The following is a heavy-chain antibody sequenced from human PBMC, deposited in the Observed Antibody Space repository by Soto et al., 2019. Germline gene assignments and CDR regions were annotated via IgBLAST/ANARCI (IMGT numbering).Heavy chain of an antibody. CDR3: ARVAPGYCSSTSCYSHNWFDP. J-gene: IGHJ5*02. CDR1: GGSISSGGYS. V-gene: IGHV4-30-2*01. D-gene: IGHD2-2*01. Sequence: PSETLSLTCAVSGGSISSGGYSWSWIRQPPGKGLEWIGYIYHSGSTYYNPSLKSRVTISVDRSKNQFSLKLSSVTAADTAVYYCARVAPGYCSSTSCYSHNWFDPWGQGTLVTVSS. CDR2: IYHSGST.